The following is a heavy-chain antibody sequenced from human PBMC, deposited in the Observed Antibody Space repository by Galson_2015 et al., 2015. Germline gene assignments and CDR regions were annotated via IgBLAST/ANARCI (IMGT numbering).Heavy chain of an antibody. D-gene: IGHD3-22*01. V-gene: IGHV3-30*03. Sequence: SLRLFCAASGFTFSSYGMHWVRQAPGKGLEWVAVISYDGSNQYYADSVKGRFTISRDNSKNALYLQMNSLRAEDTAVYYCARDDETYYYDSSRDDAFDIWGQGTMVTVSS. CDR3: ARDDETYYYDSSRDDAFDI. CDR1: GFTFSSYG. J-gene: IGHJ3*02. CDR2: ISYDGSNQ.